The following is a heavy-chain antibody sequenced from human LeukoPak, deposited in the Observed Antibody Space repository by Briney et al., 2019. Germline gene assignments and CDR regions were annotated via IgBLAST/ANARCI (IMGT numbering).Heavy chain of an antibody. CDR2: INPNSGGT. CDR1: GYTFTGYY. V-gene: IGHV1-2*02. Sequence: ASVKVSCKASGYTFTGYYMHWVRQAPGQGLEWMEWINPNSGGTNYAQKFQGRVTMTGDTSISTAYMELSRLRSDDTAVYYCAREDIVATSKFDYWGQGTLVTVSS. D-gene: IGHD5-12*01. J-gene: IGHJ4*02. CDR3: AREDIVATSKFDY.